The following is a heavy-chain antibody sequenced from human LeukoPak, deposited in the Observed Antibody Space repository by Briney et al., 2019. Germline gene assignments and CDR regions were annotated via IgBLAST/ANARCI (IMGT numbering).Heavy chain of an antibody. CDR3: ARGSRIAVAGTFFDY. J-gene: IGHJ4*02. Sequence: SETLSLTCTVCGGSISSYYWSWIRQPPGKGLEWIGYIYYRGSSNYNPSLKSRVTISVDTSKNQFSLKLSSVTAADTAVYYCARGSRIAVAGTFFDYWGQGNLVTVSS. CDR1: GGSISSYY. D-gene: IGHD6-19*01. V-gene: IGHV4-59*01. CDR2: IYYRGSS.